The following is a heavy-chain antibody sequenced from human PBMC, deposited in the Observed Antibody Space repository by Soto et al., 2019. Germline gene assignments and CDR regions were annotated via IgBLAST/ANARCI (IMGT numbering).Heavy chain of an antibody. Sequence: QVQLQESGPGLVMPSQTLSLTCTVSGGSINSGGYYWSWIRQHPGEGLEWIGYIYYSGGTYSNPSLRSRVTTSVDTSNNQFSLKLSSVTATDTAVYYCARDLGGYGVFDPWGQGTLVTVSS. CDR3: ARDLGGYGVFDP. CDR2: IYYSGGT. V-gene: IGHV4-31*03. CDR1: GGSINSGGYY. J-gene: IGHJ5*02. D-gene: IGHD4-17*01.